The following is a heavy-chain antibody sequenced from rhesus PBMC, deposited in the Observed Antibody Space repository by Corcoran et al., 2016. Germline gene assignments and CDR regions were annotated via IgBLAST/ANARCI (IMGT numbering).Heavy chain of an antibody. CDR1: GFTFSSYW. J-gene: IGHJ6*01. D-gene: IGHD3-3*01. V-gene: IGHV3S25*01. CDR2: VDMGGVTP. CDR3: AKGAITIFGLVRGLDS. Sequence: EVQLVESGGGLAKPGGSLRLSCAASGFTFSSYWMNWVRQAPGKGLEWVSVVDMGGVTPYNADSVKGRFTISRDNSKNTLYLQMNTLRAEDTAVYYCAKGAITIFGLVRGLDSWGQGVVVTVSS.